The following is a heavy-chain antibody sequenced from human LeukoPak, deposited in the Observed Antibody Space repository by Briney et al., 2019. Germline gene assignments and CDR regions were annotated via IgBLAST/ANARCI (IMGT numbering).Heavy chain of an antibody. CDR3: VYSGNYRFDY. D-gene: IGHD4-11*01. V-gene: IGHV3-74*01. CDR1: GFTFSNHG. CDR2: IDPGGIST. J-gene: IGHJ4*02. Sequence: GGSLRLSCAASGFTFSNHGMHWVRQGPGKGLEWVSRIDPGGISTTYADSVKGRFTISRDNAKNTLYLQMNSLRAEDTAVYYCVYSGNYRFDYWGQGTLVTVSS.